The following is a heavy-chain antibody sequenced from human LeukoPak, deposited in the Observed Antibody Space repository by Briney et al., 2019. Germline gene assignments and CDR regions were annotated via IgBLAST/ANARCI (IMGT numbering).Heavy chain of an antibody. CDR1: GGSFSGYY. CDR3: ARYLSGARTTVTAHFDY. CDR2: INHSGST. Sequence: PSETLSLTCAVYGGSFSGYYWSWIRQPPGKGLEWIGEINHSGSTNYNPSLKGRVTISVDTSKNQFSLKLSSVTAADTAVYYCARYLSGARTTVTAHFDYWGQGTLVTVSS. V-gene: IGHV4-34*01. D-gene: IGHD4-17*01. J-gene: IGHJ4*02.